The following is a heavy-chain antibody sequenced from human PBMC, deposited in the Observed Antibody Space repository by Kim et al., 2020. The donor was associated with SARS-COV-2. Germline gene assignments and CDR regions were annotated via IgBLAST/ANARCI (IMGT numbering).Heavy chain of an antibody. D-gene: IGHD3-3*01. J-gene: IGHJ4*02. CDR3: ARGGITIFGVVNAIDY. Sequence: SRKGRVTISVDTSKNQFSLKLSSVTAADTAVYYCARGGITIFGVVNAIDYWGQGTLVTVSS. V-gene: IGHV4-59*09.